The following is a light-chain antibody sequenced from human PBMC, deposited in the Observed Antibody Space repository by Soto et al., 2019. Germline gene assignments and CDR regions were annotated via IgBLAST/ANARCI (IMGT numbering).Light chain of an antibody. CDR3: QQYGDSPQT. J-gene: IGKJ1*01. Sequence: EIVLTQSPGTLTLSPGERATLSCRASQSLSSNNLAWYQQRPGQAPRLLIYAAASRAAGVPDRFSGSGSGTDFTLTITRLEPEDFAVYYCQQYGDSPQTFGPGTKVDIK. V-gene: IGKV3-20*01. CDR1: QSLSSNN. CDR2: AAA.